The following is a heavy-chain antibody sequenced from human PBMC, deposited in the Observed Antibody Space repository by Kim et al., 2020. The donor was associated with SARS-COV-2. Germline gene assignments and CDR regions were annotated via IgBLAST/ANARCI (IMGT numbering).Heavy chain of an antibody. Sequence: YYADSVKGRFTISRDKSKNTLYLQMNSLRAEDTAVYYCAESRGDTACFDYWGQGTLVTVSS. J-gene: IGHJ4*02. D-gene: IGHD5-18*01. V-gene: IGHV3-23*01. CDR3: AESRGDTACFDY.